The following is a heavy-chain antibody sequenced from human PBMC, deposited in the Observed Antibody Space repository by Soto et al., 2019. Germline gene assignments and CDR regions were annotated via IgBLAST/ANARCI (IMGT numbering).Heavy chain of an antibody. V-gene: IGHV1-2*02. D-gene: IGHD2-8*01. CDR2: INPNSGGT. CDR1: GYTFTGYY. CDR3: ARALPLRYCSNGVCYKGFDY. Sequence: ASVKVSCKASGYTFTGYYMHWVRQAPGQGLEWMGWINPNSGGTNYAQKFQGRVTMTRNTSISTAYMELSSPRSEDTAVYYCARALPLRYCSNGVCYKGFDYWGQGTRVTVSS. J-gene: IGHJ4*02.